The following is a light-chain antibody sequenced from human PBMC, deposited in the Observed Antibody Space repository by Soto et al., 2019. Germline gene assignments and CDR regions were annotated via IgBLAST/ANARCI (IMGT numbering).Light chain of an antibody. CDR2: ATS. Sequence: DIQMTQSPSSLSASVGDRVTITCRASQSISGHLNWYQHKPGKAPELLIYATSTLHIGVPSRCSGGGSGTDFSLTIGSLQPEEFATYYYQHIYRSPRFTFGPGTKVDIK. CDR3: QHIYRSPRFT. J-gene: IGKJ3*01. V-gene: IGKV1-39*01. CDR1: QSISGH.